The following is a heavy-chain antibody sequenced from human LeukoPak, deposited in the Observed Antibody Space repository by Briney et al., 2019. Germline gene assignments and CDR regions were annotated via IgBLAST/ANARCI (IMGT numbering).Heavy chain of an antibody. CDR3: ASGPEAEYYDFWSGKEYFQH. V-gene: IGHV1-69*13. Sequence: SVKVSCKASGYTFTSYAISWVRQAPGQGLEWMGGIIPIFGTANYAQKFQGRVTITADESTSTAYMELGSLRSEDTAVYYCASGPEAEYYDFWSGKEYFQHWGQGTLVTVSS. CDR2: IIPIFGTA. CDR1: GYTFTSYA. D-gene: IGHD3-3*01. J-gene: IGHJ1*01.